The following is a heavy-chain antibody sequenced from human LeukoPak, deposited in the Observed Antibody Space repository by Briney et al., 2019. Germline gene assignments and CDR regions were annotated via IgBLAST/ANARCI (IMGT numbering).Heavy chain of an antibody. J-gene: IGHJ4*02. CDR3: AKDTAVAGAYYFDY. CDR2: ISGSGGST. CDR1: GFTFSSCA. V-gene: IGHV3-23*01. D-gene: IGHD6-19*01. Sequence: PGGSLRLSCAASGFTFSSCAMSWVRQAPGKGLEWVSAISGSGGSTYYADSVKGRFTISRDNSKNTLYLQMNSLRAEDTAVYYCAKDTAVAGAYYFDYWGQGTLVTVSS.